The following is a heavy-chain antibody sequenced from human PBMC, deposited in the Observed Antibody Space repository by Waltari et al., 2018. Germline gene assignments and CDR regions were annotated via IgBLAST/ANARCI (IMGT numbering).Heavy chain of an antibody. D-gene: IGHD2-2*01. V-gene: IGHV3-21*02. Sequence: EVQLVESGGGLVKPGGSLRLSCAASGFTFSDFAMIWVRQAPGNGLEWVACISGASSYICDAASLQGRFTSSRDNGNESLNLQMDSVTDEDTAVYYGARGRASSNSDGNWFDRWGQGTPVTVSS. CDR3: ARGRASSNSDGNWFDR. CDR2: ISGASSYI. J-gene: IGHJ5*02. CDR1: GFTFSDFA.